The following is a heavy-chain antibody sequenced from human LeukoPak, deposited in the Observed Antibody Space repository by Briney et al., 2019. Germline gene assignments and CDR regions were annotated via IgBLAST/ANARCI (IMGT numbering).Heavy chain of an antibody. Sequence: PGGSLRLTCAASGFTFSSYAMSWVRQAPGKGLEWVSAISGSGGSTYYADSVKGRFTISRHNSKNTLYLQMNSLRAEDTAVYYCAKDLSSSYYYYYMDVWGKGTTVTVSS. CDR3: AKDLSSSYYYYYMDV. D-gene: IGHD6-13*01. V-gene: IGHV3-23*01. CDR2: ISGSGGST. CDR1: GFTFSSYA. J-gene: IGHJ6*03.